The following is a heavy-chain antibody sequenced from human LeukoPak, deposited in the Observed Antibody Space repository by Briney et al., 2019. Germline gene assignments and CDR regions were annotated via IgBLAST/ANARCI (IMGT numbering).Heavy chain of an antibody. CDR2: IIPIFGTA. CDR1: GGTFSSYA. Sequence: SVKVSCKASGGTFSSYAISWVRQAPGQGLEWMGGIIPIFGTANYAQKFQGRVTITTDESTSTAYMELSSLRSEDTAVYYCASLVRGAFDIWGQGTMVTVSS. V-gene: IGHV1-69*05. CDR3: ASLVRGAFDI. D-gene: IGHD6-13*01. J-gene: IGHJ3*02.